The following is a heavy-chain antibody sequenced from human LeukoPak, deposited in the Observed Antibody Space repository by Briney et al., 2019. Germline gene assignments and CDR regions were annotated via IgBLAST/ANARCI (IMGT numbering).Heavy chain of an antibody. CDR1: GGSISSYY. V-gene: IGHV4-59*01. Sequence: SETLSLTCTVSGGSISSYYWSWIRQPPGKGLEWIGYIYYSGTTNYNPSLKSRVTISVDTSKNQFSLKLSSVTAADTAVYYCARALIVVVPAASYYYMDVWGKGTTVTVSS. CDR2: IYYSGTT. J-gene: IGHJ6*03. CDR3: ARALIVVVPAASYYYMDV. D-gene: IGHD2-2*01.